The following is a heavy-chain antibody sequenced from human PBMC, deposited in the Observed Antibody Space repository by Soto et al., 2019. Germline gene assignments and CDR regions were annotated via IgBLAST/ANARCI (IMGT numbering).Heavy chain of an antibody. Sequence: QMQLVQSGPEVKKPGTSVKVSCKASGFTFTSSAVQWVRQARGQRLEWIGWIVVGSGNTNYAQKFQERVTITRDMSTSTAYMELSSLRSEDTAVYYCAAAGYSSSAGGFYFDYWGQGTLVTVSS. J-gene: IGHJ4*02. CDR1: GFTFTSSA. CDR2: IVVGSGNT. D-gene: IGHD6-6*01. V-gene: IGHV1-58*01. CDR3: AAAGYSSSAGGFYFDY.